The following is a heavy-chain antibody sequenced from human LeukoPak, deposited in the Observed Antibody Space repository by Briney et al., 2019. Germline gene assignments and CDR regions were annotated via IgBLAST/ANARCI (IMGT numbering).Heavy chain of an antibody. CDR3: ARDTRYSYGSGSYTMFDY. D-gene: IGHD3-10*01. Sequence: KPGGSLRLSCAASGFTFSDYYMSWIRQAPGKGLEWVAYISSNSSYTNYADSVKGRFTVSRDNAKNSLYLQMNSLRAEDTAVYYCARDTRYSYGSGSYTMFDYWGQGTLVTVSS. CDR1: GFTFSDYY. V-gene: IGHV3-11*06. CDR2: ISSNSSYT. J-gene: IGHJ4*02.